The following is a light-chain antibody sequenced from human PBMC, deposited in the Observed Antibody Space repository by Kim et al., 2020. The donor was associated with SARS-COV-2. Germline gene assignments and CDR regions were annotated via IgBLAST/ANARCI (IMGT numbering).Light chain of an antibody. V-gene: IGKV1-39*01. CDR2: AAT. J-gene: IGKJ2*03. Sequence: SASVGDRVTLTCRTSQSINNYLDWYHQKPGKAPKLLIYAATNLQGAVPSRFTGSGSVTDFTLTISSLQPEDFATYYCQQSYSTPYSFGQGTKLEI. CDR1: QSINNY. CDR3: QQSYSTPYS.